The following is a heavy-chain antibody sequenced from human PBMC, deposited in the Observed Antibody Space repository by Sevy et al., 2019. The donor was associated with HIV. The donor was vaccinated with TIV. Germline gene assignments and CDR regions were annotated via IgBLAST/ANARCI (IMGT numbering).Heavy chain of an antibody. CDR1: GLTFSIYA. D-gene: IGHD1-26*01. CDR3: AKGAIVGATRRYYFDY. Sequence: GGPLRLSCADSGLTFSIYAMSWVRQAPGKGLEWVSGISGNGASTYYADSVKGRFTISRDNSKNTLYLQMNSLRAEDTAVYYCAKGAIVGATRRYYFDYWGQGTLVTVSS. V-gene: IGHV3-23*01. J-gene: IGHJ4*02. CDR2: ISGNGAST.